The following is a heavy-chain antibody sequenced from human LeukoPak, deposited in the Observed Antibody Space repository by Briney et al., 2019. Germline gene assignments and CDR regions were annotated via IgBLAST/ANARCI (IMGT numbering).Heavy chain of an antibody. Sequence: SETLSLTCAVYGGSFSGYYWSWIRQPPGKGLEWIGEINHSGSTNYNPSLKSRVTISVDTSKNQFSLKLSSVTAADTAVYYCARARDSSTFDYWGQGTLVTVSS. CDR2: INHSGST. CDR3: ARARDSSTFDY. V-gene: IGHV4-34*01. J-gene: IGHJ4*02. D-gene: IGHD6-13*01. CDR1: GGSFSGYY.